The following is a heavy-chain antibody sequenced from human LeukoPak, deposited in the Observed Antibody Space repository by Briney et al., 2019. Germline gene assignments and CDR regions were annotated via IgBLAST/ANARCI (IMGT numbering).Heavy chain of an antibody. Sequence: PSETLSLTCTVSGGSISNGGYYWSWICQHPGKDLEWIGYIYDSGTTYYSPALQSRVTISVDTSDNQFSLKLRSLTAADTAVYYCASGGDRRGFDYWGQGTLVTVSS. CDR3: ASGGDRRGFDY. V-gene: IGHV4-31*03. CDR2: IYDSGTT. J-gene: IGHJ4*02. CDR1: GGSISNGGYY. D-gene: IGHD1-14*01.